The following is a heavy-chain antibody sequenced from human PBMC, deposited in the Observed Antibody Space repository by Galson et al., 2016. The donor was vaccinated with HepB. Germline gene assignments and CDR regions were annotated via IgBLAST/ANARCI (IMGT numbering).Heavy chain of an antibody. D-gene: IGHD3-3*01. CDR1: EFTFSSYA. Sequence: SLRLSCAGSEFTFSSYAVSWVRQAPGNGLEWVSVITSSGAETYYADSVKGRFTISRDNYKDRLYLQMNSLRAEDTAVYYCAKGGAVIMDAFDIWGQGTMVTVS. J-gene: IGHJ3*02. CDR3: AKGGAVIMDAFDI. CDR2: ITSSGAET. V-gene: IGHV3-23*01.